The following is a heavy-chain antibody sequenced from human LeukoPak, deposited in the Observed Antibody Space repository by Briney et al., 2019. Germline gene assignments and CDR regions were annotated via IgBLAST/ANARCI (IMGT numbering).Heavy chain of an antibody. D-gene: IGHD3-22*01. V-gene: IGHV3-23*01. CDR3: AKTLDYYDSSGYSP. CDR2: ISGSGGST. CDR1: GFTFSSYA. J-gene: IGHJ5*02. Sequence: PGGSLRLSCAASGFTFSSYAMSWVRQAPGKGLEWVSAISGSGGSTYYADSVKGRFTISRDNSKNTLYLQMNNLRAEDTAVYYCAKTLDYYDSSGYSPWGQGTLVTVSS.